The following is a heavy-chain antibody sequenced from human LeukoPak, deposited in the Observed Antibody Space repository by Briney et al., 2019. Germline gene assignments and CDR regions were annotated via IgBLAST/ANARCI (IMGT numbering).Heavy chain of an antibody. J-gene: IGHJ4*02. V-gene: IGHV4-59*01. CDR1: GGSISSYY. CDR3: ARESGGVDY. CDR2: IYYSGST. D-gene: IGHD1-1*01. Sequence: ASETLSLICTVSGGSISSYYWSWIRQPPGKGLEWIGYIYYSGSTNYNPSLKSRVTISVDTSKNQFSLKLSSVTAADTAVYYCARESGGVDYWGQGTLVTVSS.